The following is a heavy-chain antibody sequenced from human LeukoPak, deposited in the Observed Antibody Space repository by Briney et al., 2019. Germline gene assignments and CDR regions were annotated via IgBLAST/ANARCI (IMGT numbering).Heavy chain of an antibody. Sequence: SETLSLTCTVSGGSISSYYWSWIRQPPGKGLEWIGYIYYSGSTNYNPSLKSRVTISVDTSKNQFSLKLSSVTAADTAVYYCARDGDYSGYDSLDYWGQGTLVTVS. CDR3: ARDGDYSGYDSLDY. CDR2: IYYSGST. CDR1: GGSISSYY. J-gene: IGHJ4*02. D-gene: IGHD5-12*01. V-gene: IGHV4-59*01.